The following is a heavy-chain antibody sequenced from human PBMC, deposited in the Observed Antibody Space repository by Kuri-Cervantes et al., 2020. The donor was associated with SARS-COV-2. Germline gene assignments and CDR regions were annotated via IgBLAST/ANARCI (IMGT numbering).Heavy chain of an antibody. Sequence: GESLKISCTASGFTFSDAWMSWVRQAPGKGLEWVGRFKSKTDGGTTDYAAPVKGRFTISRDDSKNTLYLQMNSLKTEDTAVYYCTTPRDYDFWSGYQTTDAFDIWGQGTMVTVSS. J-gene: IGHJ3*02. D-gene: IGHD3-3*01. CDR3: TTPRDYDFWSGYQTTDAFDI. CDR2: FKSKTDGGTT. V-gene: IGHV3-15*01. CDR1: GFTFSDAW.